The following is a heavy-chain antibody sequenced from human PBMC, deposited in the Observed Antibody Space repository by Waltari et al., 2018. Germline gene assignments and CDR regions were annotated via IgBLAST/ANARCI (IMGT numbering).Heavy chain of an antibody. V-gene: IGHV3-48*01. CDR3: ARRFDS. CDR1: GFTFATYG. Sequence: EVQLVESGGGLVQPGGSLRLSCAASGFTFATYGMNWVRQAPGKGLEWGSYITNSGSGMYYADSVRGRFTISRDNAKNSLYLQMNSLRAEDTAVYYCARRFDSWGQGTLVTVSS. J-gene: IGHJ4*02. CDR2: ITNSGSGM.